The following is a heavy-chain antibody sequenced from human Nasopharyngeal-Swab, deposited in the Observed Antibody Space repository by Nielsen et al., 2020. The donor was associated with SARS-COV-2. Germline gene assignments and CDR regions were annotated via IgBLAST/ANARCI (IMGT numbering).Heavy chain of an antibody. CDR3: ARCGGDCLNAPTRYYFDY. J-gene: IGHJ4*02. D-gene: IGHD2-21*02. CDR2: IYYSGST. V-gene: IGHV4-59*01. Sequence: WIRQPPGKGLEWIGYIYYSGSTNYNPSLKRRVTISVDTSKNQFPLKLSSVTAADTAVYYCARCGGDCLNAPTRYYFDYWGQGTLVTVSS.